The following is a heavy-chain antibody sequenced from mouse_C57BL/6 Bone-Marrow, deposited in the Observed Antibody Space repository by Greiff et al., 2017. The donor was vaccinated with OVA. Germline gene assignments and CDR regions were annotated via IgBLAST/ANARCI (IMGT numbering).Heavy chain of an antibody. V-gene: IGHV1-81*01. CDR2: IYPRSGNT. CDR1: GYTFTSYG. J-gene: IGHJ3*01. D-gene: IGHD1-1*01. CDR3: AGGNYGSSPFPY. Sequence: VKLQQSGAELARPGASVKLSCKASGYTFTSYGISWVKQRTGQGLEWIGEIYPRSGNTYYNEKFKGKATLTADKSSSTAYMELRSLTSEDSAVYFCAGGNYGSSPFPYWGQGTLVTVSA.